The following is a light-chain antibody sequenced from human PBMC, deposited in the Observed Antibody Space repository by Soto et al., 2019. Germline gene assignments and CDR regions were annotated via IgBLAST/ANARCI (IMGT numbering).Light chain of an antibody. V-gene: IGKV1-39*01. J-gene: IGKJ1*01. CDR2: AAS. Sequence: DIQMTQSPSSLSASVGDSVTITCRASQSISSYLSWYQQKPGKAPKLLIYAASRLQSGVPSRFSGRTSGTDFTLTINSLQPEDFATYYCQQSSSRVSFGQGTKVEVK. CDR3: QQSSSRVS. CDR1: QSISSY.